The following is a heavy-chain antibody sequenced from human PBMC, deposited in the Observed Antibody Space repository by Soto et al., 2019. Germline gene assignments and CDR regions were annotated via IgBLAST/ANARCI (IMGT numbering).Heavy chain of an antibody. CDR2: ISYDGSNK. J-gene: IGHJ5*02. D-gene: IGHD3-10*01. CDR3: ARDPDYGSGSYYNVWWFDP. V-gene: IGHV3-30-3*01. Sequence: LRLSCAASGFTFSSYAMQWVRQAPGKGLEWVAVISYDGSNKYYADSVKGRFTISRDNSKNTLYLQMNSLRAEDTAVYYCARDPDYGSGSYYNVWWFDPWGQGALVTVSS. CDR1: GFTFSSYA.